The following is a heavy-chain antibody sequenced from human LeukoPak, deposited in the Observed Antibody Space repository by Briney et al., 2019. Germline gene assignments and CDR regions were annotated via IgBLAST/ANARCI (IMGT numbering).Heavy chain of an antibody. V-gene: IGHV3-21*01. CDR1: GFTFSSYS. CDR3: AELGITMIGGV. D-gene: IGHD3-10*02. J-gene: IGHJ6*04. Sequence: GGSLRLSCAASGFTFSSYSLNCVRQAPGKGLEWVSSISRDNNYIYYADSVMGRFTISRDNAKNSLYLQMNSLRAEDTAVYYCAELGITMIGGVWGKGTTVTISS. CDR2: ISRDNNYI.